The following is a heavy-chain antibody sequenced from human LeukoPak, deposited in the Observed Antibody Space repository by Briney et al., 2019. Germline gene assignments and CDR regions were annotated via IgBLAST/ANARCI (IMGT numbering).Heavy chain of an antibody. V-gene: IGHV5-51*01. Sequence: GESLKISCKGSRYSFTSYWIGWVRQMPGKGLEWMGIIYPGDSDTRYSPSFQGQVTISADKSISTAYLQWSSLKASDTAMYYCARHRSPLYDYVWGSYRSDAFDIWGQGTMVTVSS. CDR1: RYSFTSYW. J-gene: IGHJ3*02. D-gene: IGHD3-16*02. CDR3: ARHRSPLYDYVWGSYRSDAFDI. CDR2: IYPGDSDT.